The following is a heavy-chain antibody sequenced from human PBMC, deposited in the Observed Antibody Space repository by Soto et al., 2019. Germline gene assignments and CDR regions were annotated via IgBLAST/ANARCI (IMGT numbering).Heavy chain of an antibody. D-gene: IGHD3-22*01. J-gene: IGHJ4*02. CDR1: GGSISSGGYY. CDR3: ARGIRYYYDSSGYLLDY. V-gene: IGHV4-30-4*08. CDR2: IYYSGST. Sequence: PSETLSLTCSVSGGSISSGGYYWSWIRQHPGKGLEWIGYIYYSGSTYYNPSLKSRVTISVDTSKNQFSLKLSSVTAADTAVYYCARGIRYYYDSSGYLLDYWGQGTLVTVSS.